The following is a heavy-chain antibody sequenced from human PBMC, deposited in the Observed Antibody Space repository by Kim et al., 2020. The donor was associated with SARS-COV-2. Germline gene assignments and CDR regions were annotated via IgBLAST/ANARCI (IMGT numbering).Heavy chain of an antibody. Sequence: GGSLRLSCAASGFTFSSYGMHWVRQAPGKGLEWVGVMWNEGINKYNADSAQGRVTISRETSKNTLYLHLNSMRVEDTDVYYCANSQYTNDSSDTMVDYWG. V-gene: IGHV3-33*06. J-gene: IGHJ4*01. CDR1: GFTFSSYG. D-gene: IGHD3-22*01. CDR2: MWNEGINK. CDR3: ANSQYTNDSSDTMVDY.